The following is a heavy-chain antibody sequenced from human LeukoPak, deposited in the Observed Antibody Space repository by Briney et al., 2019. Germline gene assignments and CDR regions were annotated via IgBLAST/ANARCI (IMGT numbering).Heavy chain of an antibody. CDR3: ASRCCSGGSCYSGRSHNWFDP. V-gene: IGHV1-69*04. J-gene: IGHJ5*02. Sequence: PVKVSCKASGGTFSSYAISWVRQAPGQGLEWMGRIIPILGIANYAQKFQGRVTITADKSTSTAYMELSSLRSEDTAVYYCASRCCSGGSCYSGRSHNWFDPWGQGTLVTVSS. CDR2: IIPILGIA. D-gene: IGHD2-15*01. CDR1: GGTFSSYA.